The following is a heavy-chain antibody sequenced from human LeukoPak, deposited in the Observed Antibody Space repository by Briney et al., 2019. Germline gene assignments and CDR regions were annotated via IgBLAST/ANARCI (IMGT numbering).Heavy chain of an antibody. V-gene: IGHV4-61*02. D-gene: IGHD2-2*01. J-gene: IGHJ4*02. CDR1: GGSISSGSYY. CDR3: ARGGDIVVVPAASYYFDY. CDR2: IYTSGST. Sequence: SETLSLTCTVSGGSISSGSYYWSWIRQPAGKGLEWIGRIYTSGSTNYNPSLKSRVTISVDTSKNQFSLKLSSVTAADTAVYYCARGGDIVVVPAASYYFDYWGQGTLVTVSS.